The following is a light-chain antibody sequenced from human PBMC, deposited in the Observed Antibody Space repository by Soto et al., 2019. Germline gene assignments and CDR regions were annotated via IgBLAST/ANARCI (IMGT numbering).Light chain of an antibody. Sequence: EIVLTQSPGTLSLSPGERATLSCRASQSVSSSYLAWYQQIPGQAPRLLIYAASIRATDIPDRFSGSGSGTDFTLTISRLEPEDFAVFYCQQYGSSSITFGQGTRLEIK. CDR3: QQYGSSSIT. CDR2: AAS. V-gene: IGKV3-20*01. CDR1: QSVSSSY. J-gene: IGKJ5*01.